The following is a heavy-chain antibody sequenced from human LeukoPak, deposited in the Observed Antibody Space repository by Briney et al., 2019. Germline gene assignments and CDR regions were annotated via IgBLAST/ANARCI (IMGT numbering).Heavy chain of an antibody. D-gene: IGHD6-13*01. CDR1: GYSISSGYY. CDR2: IFHSGNT. CDR3: ARQGGSSSPYYYYYMDV. Sequence: PSETLSLTCAVSGYSISSGYYWGWCRQPPGKGLEWIGCIFHSGNTYYNPSLKSRVSISVGTSKNHFSLRVTSVTAADSAVYYCARQGGSSSPYYYYYMDVWGKGTTVTVSS. J-gene: IGHJ6*03. V-gene: IGHV4-38-2*01.